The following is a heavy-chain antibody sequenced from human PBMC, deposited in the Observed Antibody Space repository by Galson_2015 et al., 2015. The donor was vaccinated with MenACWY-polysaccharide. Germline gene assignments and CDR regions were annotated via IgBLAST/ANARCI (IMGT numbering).Heavy chain of an antibody. CDR2: VSGSGGNT. CDR1: GFTFINFG. D-gene: IGHD3-16*01. CDR3: ARKDHGDSVGGLFNF. V-gene: IGHV3-23*01. Sequence: SLRLSCAASGFTFINFGMNWVRQAPGKGLELVSSVSGSGGNTYYADSVGGRFTISRDNSKNTLYLQMRSLRAEDTATYFCARKDHGDSVGGLFNFWGPGTPVIVSA. J-gene: IGHJ4*02.